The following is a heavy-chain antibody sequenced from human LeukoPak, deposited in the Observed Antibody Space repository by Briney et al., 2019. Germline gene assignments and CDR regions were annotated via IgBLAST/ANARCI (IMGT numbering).Heavy chain of an antibody. Sequence: NPGGSLRLSCAASGFTLSDYYMSWIRQAPGKGLEWISFISTSGSTISYGDSVKGRFTISRDNTKNSLYLQMNSLRAEDMALYYCAKDMGAVAPTGGFDYWGQGTLVTVSS. CDR3: AKDMGAVAPTGGFDY. J-gene: IGHJ4*02. CDR1: GFTLSDYY. CDR2: ISTSGSTI. V-gene: IGHV3-11*01. D-gene: IGHD1-26*01.